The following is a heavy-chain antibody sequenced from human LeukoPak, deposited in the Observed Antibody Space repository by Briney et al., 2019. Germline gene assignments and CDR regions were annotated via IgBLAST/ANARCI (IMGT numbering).Heavy chain of an antibody. V-gene: IGHV3-23*01. CDR2: ISGSGGST. CDR1: GFTFSSYA. D-gene: IGHD6-13*01. Sequence: PGGSLRLSCAASGFTFSSYAMSWVREAPGTGLEWVSAISGSGGSTYYADSVKGRFTISRDNSKNTLYLQMNSLRAEDTAVYYCAKTGTPWYYFDYWGQGTLVTVSS. CDR3: AKTGTPWYYFDY. J-gene: IGHJ4*02.